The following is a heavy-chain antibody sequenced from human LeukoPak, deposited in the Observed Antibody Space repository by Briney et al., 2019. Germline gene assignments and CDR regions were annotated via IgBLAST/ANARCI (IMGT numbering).Heavy chain of an antibody. CDR1: GFTFSNYW. Sequence: AGGSLRLPCAASGFTFSNYWMYWVRQAPGKGLVLCSRSNTDGSSANDAGCLKGRFNNSRNNAKNTMYRQMNSQRAEDKAVYYCTKGSMGAFDSWGQVTMVTVSS. D-gene: IGHD1-26*01. J-gene: IGHJ3*02. CDR2: SNTDGSSA. V-gene: IGHV3-74*01. CDR3: TKGSMGAFDS.